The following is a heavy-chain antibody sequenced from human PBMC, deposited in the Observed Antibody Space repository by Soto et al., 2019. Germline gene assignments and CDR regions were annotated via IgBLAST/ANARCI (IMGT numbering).Heavy chain of an antibody. J-gene: IGHJ4*02. Sequence: QVQLQESGPGLLKPSGTLSLTCTVSGDSMSSSNWWNWVRQPPGKGLEWIGEAHHSGRTNYNPSLKSRVTISVDRSQNLFSLKLASVTAADTAVYYCVGSEATALDYWGQGTLVTVSS. CDR1: GDSMSSSNW. CDR3: VGSEATALDY. CDR2: AHHSGRT. V-gene: IGHV4-4*02.